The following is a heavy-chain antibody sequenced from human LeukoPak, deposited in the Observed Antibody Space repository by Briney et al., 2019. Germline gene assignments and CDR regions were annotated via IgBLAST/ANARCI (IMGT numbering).Heavy chain of an antibody. D-gene: IGHD2/OR15-2a*01. CDR2: INAGNGNL. CDR3: ARGVWSSRNKEYNFAY. CDR1: GYTFTDYA. V-gene: IGHV1-3*01. J-gene: IGHJ4*02. Sequence: ASVKVSFKASGYTFTDYAMQWVRQAPGQRPEWMGWINAGNGNLKYSQKFQGRVTITRDTSANTAYMELSSLRSEDTAVYYCARGVWSSRNKEYNFAYWGQGTLVTVSS.